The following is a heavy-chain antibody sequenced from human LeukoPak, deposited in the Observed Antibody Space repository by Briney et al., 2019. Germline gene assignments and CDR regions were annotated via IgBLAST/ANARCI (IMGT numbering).Heavy chain of an antibody. J-gene: IGHJ4*02. CDR1: GFTFSDYS. D-gene: IGHD1-26*01. Sequence: GGSLRLSCAASGFTFSDYSMNWVRQAPGKGLEWVSSISSSSSYIYYADSVKGRFTISRDNAKNSLYLQMNSLRAEDTAVYYCARSGNNPLPFDYWGQGTLVTVSS. V-gene: IGHV3-21*01. CDR3: ARSGNNPLPFDY. CDR2: ISSSSSYI.